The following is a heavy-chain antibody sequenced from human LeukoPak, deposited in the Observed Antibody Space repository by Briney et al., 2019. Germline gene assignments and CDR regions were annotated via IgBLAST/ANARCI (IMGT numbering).Heavy chain of an antibody. CDR2: IYYGGST. J-gene: IGHJ5*02. CDR3: ARVGDYGDYVNWFDP. D-gene: IGHD4-17*01. V-gene: IGHV4-39*07. CDR1: GGSISSSTYY. Sequence: TSETLSLTCTVSGGSISSSTYYWGWIRQPPGKGLEWIGSIYYGGSTYFNPSLRSRVTILIDIFKNQFSLKMSSVTAADTAIYYCARVGDYGDYVNWFDPWGPGTLVTVSS.